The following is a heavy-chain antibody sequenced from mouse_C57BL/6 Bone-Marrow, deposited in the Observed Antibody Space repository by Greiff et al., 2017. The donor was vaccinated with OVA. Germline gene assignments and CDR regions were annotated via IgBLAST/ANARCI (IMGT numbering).Heavy chain of an antibody. Sequence: QVQLQQPGAELVKPGASVKMSCKASGYTFTSYWITWVKQRPGQGLEWIGDIYPGSGSTNYNEKFKSKGTLTVDTSSSTAYMQLSSLTSEDSAVYYCARSGTTVVDRAMDYWGQGTSVTVSS. V-gene: IGHV1-55*01. J-gene: IGHJ4*01. CDR1: GYTFTSYW. CDR3: ARSGTTVVDRAMDY. CDR2: IYPGSGST. D-gene: IGHD1-1*01.